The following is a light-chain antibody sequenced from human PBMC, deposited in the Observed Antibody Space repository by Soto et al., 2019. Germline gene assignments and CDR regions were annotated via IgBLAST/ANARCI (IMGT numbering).Light chain of an antibody. V-gene: IGKV3-20*01. CDR1: QSITNSF. J-gene: IGKJ1*01. CDR2: GAT. Sequence: EIVLTQSPGTLSLSPGERATLSCRASQSITNSFLAWYQQKFGQTPRLLIYGATNRATGIPDRFSGSGSGTDFTLTISRLEPEDFALYYCHQYDGSPRTFGQGTKVDIK. CDR3: HQYDGSPRT.